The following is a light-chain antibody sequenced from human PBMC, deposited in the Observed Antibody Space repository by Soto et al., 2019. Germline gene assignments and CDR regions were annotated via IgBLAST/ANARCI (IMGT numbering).Light chain of an antibody. CDR2: DVN. V-gene: IGLV2-8*01. Sequence: QSAPTQPPSASGSPGQSVTISCTGTSRDVGAYNYVSWYQQHPGKAPKVIIYDVNKRPSGVPDRFSGSKSGITASLTVSGLQTEDEADYYCGSHAGSSAVFGGGTKLTVL. CDR3: GSHAGSSAV. CDR1: SRDVGAYNY. J-gene: IGLJ2*01.